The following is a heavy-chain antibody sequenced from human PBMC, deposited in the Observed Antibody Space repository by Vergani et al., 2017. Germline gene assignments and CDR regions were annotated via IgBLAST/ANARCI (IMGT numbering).Heavy chain of an antibody. J-gene: IGHJ4*02. D-gene: IGHD6-19*01. CDR1: GFTFSSYD. V-gene: IGHV3-23*04. Sequence: VQLVESGGGLVKPGGSLRLSCAASGFTFSSYDMHWVRQATGKGLEWVSAISGSGGSTYYADSVKGRFTISRDNSKNTLYLQMNSLRAEDTAVYYCAKYVGGSGWYLYFDYWGQGTLVTVSS. CDR3: AKYVGGSGWYLYFDY. CDR2: ISGSGGST.